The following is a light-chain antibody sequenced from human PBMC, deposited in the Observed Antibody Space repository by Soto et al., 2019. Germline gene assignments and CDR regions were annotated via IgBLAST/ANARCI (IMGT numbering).Light chain of an antibody. CDR2: GNS. V-gene: IGLV1-40*01. Sequence: QSVLTQPPSVSGAPGQRVTISCTGSSTNIGAGNDVYWYQQLPGTAPKLLIYGNSNRPSGVPDRFSGSKSGNSASLAITGLQAEDEADYYCQSYDSSPSYVFGTGTKLTVL. CDR3: QSYDSSPSYV. CDR1: STNIGAGND. J-gene: IGLJ1*01.